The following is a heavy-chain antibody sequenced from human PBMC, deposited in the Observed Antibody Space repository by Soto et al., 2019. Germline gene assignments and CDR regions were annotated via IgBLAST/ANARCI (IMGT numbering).Heavy chain of an antibody. Sequence: PGGSLRLSCAASGLTFSNYAMSWVRQAPGKGLEWVSSIGGRGDNTYYADSVEGRLTISRDISKNALYLQMNSLRVDDTAVYYCVRGASLNFDYWGQGTLVTVSS. CDR2: IGGRGDNT. V-gene: IGHV3-23*01. CDR3: VRGASLNFDY. CDR1: GLTFSNYA. D-gene: IGHD1-26*01. J-gene: IGHJ4*02.